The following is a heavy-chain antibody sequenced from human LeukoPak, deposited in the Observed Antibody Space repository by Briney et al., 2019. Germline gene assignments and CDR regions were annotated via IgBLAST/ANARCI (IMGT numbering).Heavy chain of an antibody. CDR3: ARSGYYPDYYGMDV. J-gene: IGHJ6*02. CDR1: GGSVSSGSYY. Sequence: ETLSLTCTVSGGSVSSGSYYWSWVRQAPGKGLEWVANIKQDGSEKYYVDSVKGRFTISRDNAKNSLYLQMNSLRAEDTAVYYCARSGYYPDYYGMDVWGQGTTVTVSS. D-gene: IGHD3-22*01. CDR2: IKQDGSEK. V-gene: IGHV3-7*01.